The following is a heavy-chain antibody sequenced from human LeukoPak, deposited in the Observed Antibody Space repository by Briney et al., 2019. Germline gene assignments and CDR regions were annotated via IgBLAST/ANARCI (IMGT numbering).Heavy chain of an antibody. CDR2: IIPIFGTA. D-gene: IGHD3-9*01. J-gene: IGHJ6*03. V-gene: IGHV1-69*13. CDR1: GGTFSSYA. CDR3: ARSWLRPLPYYYYMDV. Sequence: GASVKVSCKASGGTFSSYAISWVRQAPGQGLEWMGGIIPIFGTANYAQKFQGRVTITADESTSTAYMELSSLRSEDTAVYYCARSWLRPLPYYYYMDVWGKGTTVTVSS.